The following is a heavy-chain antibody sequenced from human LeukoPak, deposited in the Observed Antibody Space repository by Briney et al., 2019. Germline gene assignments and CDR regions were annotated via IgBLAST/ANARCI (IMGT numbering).Heavy chain of an antibody. CDR1: GGSFSSYY. J-gene: IGHJ4*02. CDR2: IYSSGST. V-gene: IGHV4-4*07. D-gene: IGHD1-26*01. CDR3: ARGLIVGATPPPFDY. Sequence: PSETLSLTCTVSGGSFSSYYWSWIRQPAGKGLEWIGRIYSSGSTNYNPSLKSRVTMSIDRSENQFSLKLSSVTAADTAVYYCARGLIVGATPPPFDYWGQGTLVTVSS.